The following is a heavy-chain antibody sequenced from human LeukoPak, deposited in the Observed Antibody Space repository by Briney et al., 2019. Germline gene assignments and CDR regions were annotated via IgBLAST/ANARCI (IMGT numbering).Heavy chain of an antibody. CDR1: VYTFTGYY. CDR2: INPNDGGT. CDR3: AGGITGGDY. Sequence: ASVPVSCKASVYTFTGYYIHWVRQAPGQGLEWMGWINPNDGGTNYAQKFQGRVTLTRDTSISTAYMELSRLRFDDTALYYCAGGITGGDYWGQGTLVTVSS. V-gene: IGHV1-2*02. J-gene: IGHJ4*02. D-gene: IGHD1-14*01.